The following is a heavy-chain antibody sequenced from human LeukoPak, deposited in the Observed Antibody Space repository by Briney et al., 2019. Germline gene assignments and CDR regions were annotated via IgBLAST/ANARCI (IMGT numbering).Heavy chain of an antibody. V-gene: IGHV4-59*08. CDR1: GGTFSSYY. CDR2: IYYSGST. Sequence: SETLTLTCAASGGTFSSYYLSWIRQPPGKGLEWIGHIYYSGSTNYNPSFKSRVTIAANTSKHQFSLKMTSVTAADTSVYYCVRHPWRMGSSDYNFDYWGQGTLVTVSS. D-gene: IGHD3-16*01. J-gene: IGHJ4*02. CDR3: VRHPWRMGSSDYNFDY.